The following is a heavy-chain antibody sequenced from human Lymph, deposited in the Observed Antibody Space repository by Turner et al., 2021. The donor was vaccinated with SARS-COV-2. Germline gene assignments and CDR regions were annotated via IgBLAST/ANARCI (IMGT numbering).Heavy chain of an antibody. Sequence: QVQLVESGGGVVQPGRSLRLSCAASGFTFSSYAMHWVRQAPGKGLEWVAVISYDGSNKYYADSVKGRFTISRDNSKNTLYLQMNSLRAEDTAVYYCARSSIAARSWFDPWGQETLVTVSS. V-gene: IGHV3-30-3*01. CDR1: GFTFSSYA. CDR2: ISYDGSNK. D-gene: IGHD6-6*01. J-gene: IGHJ5*02. CDR3: ARSSIAARSWFDP.